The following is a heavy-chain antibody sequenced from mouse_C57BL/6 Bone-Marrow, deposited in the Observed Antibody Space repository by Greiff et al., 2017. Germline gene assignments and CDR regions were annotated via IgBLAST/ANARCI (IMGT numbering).Heavy chain of an antibody. Sequence: EVKLMESGGGLVQPGGSLKLSCAASGFTFSDYYMYWVRQTPEKRLEWVAYISNGGGSTYYPDTVKGPFTISRDNAKNTLYLQMSRLKSEDTAMYYCARHGYDGDYYAMDYWGQGTSVTVSS. V-gene: IGHV5-12*01. D-gene: IGHD2-2*01. CDR2: ISNGGGST. CDR3: ARHGYDGDYYAMDY. J-gene: IGHJ4*01. CDR1: GFTFSDYY.